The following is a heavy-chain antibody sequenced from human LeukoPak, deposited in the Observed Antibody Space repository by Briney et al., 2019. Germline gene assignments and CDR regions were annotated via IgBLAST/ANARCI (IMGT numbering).Heavy chain of an antibody. D-gene: IGHD5-18*01. J-gene: IGHJ6*02. V-gene: IGHV1-18*01. CDR2: ISAYNGNT. CDR3: ARVPPISSYEELWLPENHYYYGMDV. Sequence: ASVKVSCKASGYTFTSYGISWVRQAPGQGLEWMGWISAYNGNTNYAQKLQGRVTMTTDTSTSTAYMELRSLRSDDTAVYYCARVPPISSYEELWLPENHYYYGMDVWGQGTTVTVSS. CDR1: GYTFTSYG.